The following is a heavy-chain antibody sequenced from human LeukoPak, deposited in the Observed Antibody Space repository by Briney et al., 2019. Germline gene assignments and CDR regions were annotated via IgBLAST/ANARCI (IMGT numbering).Heavy chain of an antibody. CDR2: ISYDGSNK. J-gene: IGHJ4*02. V-gene: IGHV3-30-3*01. Sequence: PGRSLRLSCAASGFTFSSYAMHWVRQAPGKGLEWVAVISYDGSNKYYADSVKGRFTISRDNSKNTLYLQMNSLRAEDTAVYYCASVTVGAYLDPFDYWGQGTLVTVSS. D-gene: IGHD1-26*01. CDR3: ASVTVGAYLDPFDY. CDR1: GFTFSSYA.